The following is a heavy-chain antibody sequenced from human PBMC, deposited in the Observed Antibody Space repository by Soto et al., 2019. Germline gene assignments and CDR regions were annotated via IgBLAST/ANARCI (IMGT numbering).Heavy chain of an antibody. V-gene: IGHV3-23*01. Sequence: GGSLRLSCAASGFTFSSYAMSWVRQAPGKGLEWVSAISGSGGSTYYADSVKGRFTISRDNSKNTLYLQMNSLRAEDTAVYYCATYSSSWPHYYYYYGMDVWGQGTTVTVSS. CDR1: GFTFSSYA. CDR3: ATYSSSWPHYYYYYGMDV. J-gene: IGHJ6*02. D-gene: IGHD6-13*01. CDR2: ISGSGGST.